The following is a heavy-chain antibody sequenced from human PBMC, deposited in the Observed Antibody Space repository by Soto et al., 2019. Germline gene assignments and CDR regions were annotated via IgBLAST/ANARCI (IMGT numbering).Heavy chain of an antibody. CDR1: GGSISSGVYY. CDR2: IFYSGST. CDR3: VRDNGGNYEFGY. D-gene: IGHD4-4*01. Sequence: PSETLSLTCTVSGGSISSGVYYWSWIRQLPGKGLEWIGYIFYSGSTYYNPSLKSRLTISIDTSKNQFSLRLSSVTAADTAVYYCVRDNGGNYEFGYWGQGTLVTVSS. V-gene: IGHV4-30-4*08. J-gene: IGHJ4*02.